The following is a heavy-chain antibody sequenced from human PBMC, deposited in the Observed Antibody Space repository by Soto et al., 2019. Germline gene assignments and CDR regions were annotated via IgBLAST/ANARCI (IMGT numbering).Heavy chain of an antibody. J-gene: IGHJ4*02. CDR3: AKERYSSRSPDFDY. CDR2: ISYDGTNK. CDR1: GFTFSTYG. V-gene: IGHV3-30*18. Sequence: QVQLVESGGGVVQPGRSLRLSCAASGFTFSTYGMYWVRQAPGKGLEWVAVISYDGTNKYYADSVKGRFTISRDNSKNTLYLQMNSLRAEDTAVYYCAKERYSSRSPDFDYWGQGTLVTVSS. D-gene: IGHD6-13*01.